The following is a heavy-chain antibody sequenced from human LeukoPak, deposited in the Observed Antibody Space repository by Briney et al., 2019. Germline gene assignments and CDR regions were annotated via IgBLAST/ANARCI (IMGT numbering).Heavy chain of an antibody. V-gene: IGHV4-34*01. J-gene: IGHJ3*02. CDR2: INHSGST. CDR1: GGSFSGYY. Sequence: KTSETLSLTCAVYGGSFSGYYWSWIRQPPGKGLEWIGEINHSGSTNYNPSLKSRVTISVDTSKNQFSLKLSSVTAADTAVYYCARGKGYNWNPDAFDIWGQGTMVTVSS. CDR3: ARGKGYNWNPDAFDI. D-gene: IGHD1-20*01.